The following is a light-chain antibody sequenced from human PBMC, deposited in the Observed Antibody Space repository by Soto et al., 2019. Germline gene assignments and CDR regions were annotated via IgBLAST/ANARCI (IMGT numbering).Light chain of an antibody. Sequence: DIVMTQSPDSLAVSLGERATINCKSSQSVLYTSNNKNYLAWYQQKPGQPPKLLLYWASTRESGVPDRFSGSGSGTDFTLTISSLQAEDVAVYYCQQYQSAPWTFGQGTKVEFK. CDR2: WAS. CDR3: QQYQSAPWT. J-gene: IGKJ1*01. V-gene: IGKV4-1*01. CDR1: QSVLYTSNNKNY.